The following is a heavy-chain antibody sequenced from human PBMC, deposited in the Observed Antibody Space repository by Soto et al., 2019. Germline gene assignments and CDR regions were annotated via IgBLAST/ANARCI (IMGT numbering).Heavy chain of an antibody. CDR1: GYTFTSYG. D-gene: IGHD2-15*01. J-gene: IGHJ6*03. CDR3: ASTLGYCSGGSCYYYYYYMDV. CDR2: ISAYNGNT. V-gene: IGHV1-18*01. Sequence: QVQLVQSGAEVKKPGASVKVSCKASGYTFTSYGISWVRQAPGQGLEWMGWISAYNGNTNYAQQLQGRVTMTTDTSTSTAYMELSSLRSEDTAVYYCASTLGYCSGGSCYYYYYYMDVWGKGTTVTVSS.